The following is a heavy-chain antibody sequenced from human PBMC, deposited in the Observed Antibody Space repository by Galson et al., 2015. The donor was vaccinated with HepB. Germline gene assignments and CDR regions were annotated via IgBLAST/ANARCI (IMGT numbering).Heavy chain of an antibody. Sequence: SLRLSCATSGFTFSDHYMDWVRQAPGKGLEWVGRTRNKANRFTTEYAASVKGRFTISSDDSKNSVDLQMNSLETEDTAVYYCCRSGNYMGGDYWGQGTLVTVSS. CDR3: CRSGNYMGGDY. V-gene: IGHV3-72*01. CDR2: TRNKANRFTT. D-gene: IGHD1-26*01. CDR1: GFTFSDHY. J-gene: IGHJ4*02.